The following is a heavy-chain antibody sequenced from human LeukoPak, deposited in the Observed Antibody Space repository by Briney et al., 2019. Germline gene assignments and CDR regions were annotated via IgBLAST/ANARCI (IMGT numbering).Heavy chain of an antibody. Sequence: GGSLRLSCAASGFTFSSYAMHWVRQAPGKGLEWVAVIWYDGSNKYYADSVKGRFTISRDNSKNTLYLQMNSLRAEDTAVYYCARRDYYYDSSGYYDSYYYYGMDVWGQGTTVTVSS. CDR1: GFTFSSYA. CDR2: IWYDGSNK. CDR3: ARRDYYYDSSGYYDSYYYYGMDV. D-gene: IGHD3-22*01. V-gene: IGHV3-33*08. J-gene: IGHJ6*02.